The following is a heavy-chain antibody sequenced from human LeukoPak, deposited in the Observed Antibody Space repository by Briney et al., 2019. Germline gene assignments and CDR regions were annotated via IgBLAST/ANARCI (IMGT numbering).Heavy chain of an antibody. J-gene: IGHJ4*02. CDR3: SGTSYVWGSYRSLDF. V-gene: IGHV3-49*04. CDR2: IRTKAYGGTP. D-gene: IGHD3-16*02. Sequence: PGGSLILSCTTPGFPFGDYAMSWVRQSPGKGLEWVGFIRTKAYGGTPEYAASVKGRFTISRDDFKSIAYLQVNSLKTEDTAVYFCSGTSYVWGSYRSLDFWGQGTLVTVSS. CDR1: GFPFGDYA.